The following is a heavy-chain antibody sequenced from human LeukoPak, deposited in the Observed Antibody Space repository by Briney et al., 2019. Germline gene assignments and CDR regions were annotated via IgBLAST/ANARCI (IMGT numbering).Heavy chain of an antibody. D-gene: IGHD3-10*01. J-gene: IGHJ6*03. Sequence: SETLSLTCNVSGESISSHYWSWTRQSPGKGLEWIGYIYYSGSTYYNPSLKSRVTISVDTSKNQFSLKLSSVTAADTAVYYCARDLVTMVRGVIPYYYYMDDWGKGTTVTISS. CDR2: IYYSGST. CDR3: ARDLVTMVRGVIPYYYYMDD. CDR1: GESISSHY. V-gene: IGHV4-59*11.